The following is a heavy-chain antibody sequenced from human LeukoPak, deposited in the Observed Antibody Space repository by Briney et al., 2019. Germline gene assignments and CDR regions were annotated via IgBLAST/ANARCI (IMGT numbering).Heavy chain of an antibody. CDR1: GGSFSGYY. CDR2: INHSGST. Sequence: SETLSLTCAVYGGSFSGYYWSWIRQPPGKGLEWIGEINHSGSTNYNPSLKSRVTISVDTSKNQFSLMLSSVTAADTAVYYCRVCYYDSSGLDYWGQGTLVTVSS. D-gene: IGHD3-22*01. CDR3: RVCYYDSSGLDY. J-gene: IGHJ4*02. V-gene: IGHV4-34*01.